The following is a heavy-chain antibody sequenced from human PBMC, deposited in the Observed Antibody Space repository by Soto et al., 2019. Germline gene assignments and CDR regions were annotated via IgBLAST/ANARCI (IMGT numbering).Heavy chain of an antibody. CDR1: VGTFSSYA. D-gene: IGHD5-18*01. Sequence: QVQLVQSGAEVKKPGSSVKVSCKASVGTFSSYAISWVRQAPGQGLEWMGGIIPIFGTANYAQKFQGRVTITPAESTSTAYMELSSLRSEDTAVYYCATPGLPNYYSYGMDVWGQGPTVTVSS. V-gene: IGHV1-69*05. CDR3: ATPGLPNYYSYGMDV. J-gene: IGHJ6*02. CDR2: IIPIFGTA.